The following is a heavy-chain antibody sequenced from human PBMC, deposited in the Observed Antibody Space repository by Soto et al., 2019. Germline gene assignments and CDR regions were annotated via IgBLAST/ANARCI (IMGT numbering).Heavy chain of an antibody. CDR1: GYTFTKYG. CDR2: ISGYNGNT. D-gene: IGHD2-8*01. J-gene: IGHJ4*02. V-gene: IGHV1-18*01. CDR3: ARALNIVLKGLRYYFDY. Sequence: QVQLVQSGAEVKKPGASVKVSCKASGYTFTKYGFTWVRQAPGQGLEWMGWISGYNGNTNYAQKFQDRVTMTTDTSTSTAYMEMSSLRSDDTAVYYCARALNIVLKGLRYYFDYWGQGTLVTVSS.